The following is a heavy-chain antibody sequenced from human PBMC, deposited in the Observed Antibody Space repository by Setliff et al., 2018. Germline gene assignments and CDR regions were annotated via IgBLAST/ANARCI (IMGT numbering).Heavy chain of an antibody. J-gene: IGHJ4*02. V-gene: IGHV4-59*01. CDR1: GGSISTYY. D-gene: IGHD1-1*01. Sequence: SETLSLTCTVSGGSISTYYWSWIRQPLGKGLEFIGYVYHSGTAKYDPSLESRAIMSVDASKNEISLKLKSVTAADTAVYYCAKGGTYRYFDFWGQGALVTVSS. CDR2: VYHSGTA. CDR3: AKGGTYRYFDF.